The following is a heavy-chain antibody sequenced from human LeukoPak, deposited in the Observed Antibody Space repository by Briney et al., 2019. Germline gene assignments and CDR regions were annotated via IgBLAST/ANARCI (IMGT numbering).Heavy chain of an antibody. V-gene: IGHV3-21*01. D-gene: IGHD5-12*01. CDR1: GFTFSSYS. J-gene: IGHJ6*03. CDR2: ISSSSSYI. CDR3: ARARGATIRKNDYYYYYMDV. Sequence: GGSLRLSCAASGFTFSSYSMNWVRQAPGKGLEWVSSISSSSSYIYYADSVKGRFTISRDNDKNSLYLQMNSLRAEDTAVYYCARARGATIRKNDYYYYYMDVWGKGTTVTVSS.